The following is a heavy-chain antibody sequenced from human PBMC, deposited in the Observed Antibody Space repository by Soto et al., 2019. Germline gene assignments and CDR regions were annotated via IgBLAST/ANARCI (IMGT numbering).Heavy chain of an antibody. CDR3: ARDPGSGYYDSSGNSYYYGMDV. J-gene: IGHJ6*02. CDR1: GGSISSYY. CDR2: IYYSGST. D-gene: IGHD3-22*01. V-gene: IGHV4-59*01. Sequence: SETLSLTCTVSGGSISSYYWSWIRQPPGKGLEWIGYIYYSGSTNYNPSLKSRVTISVDTSKNQFSLKLSSVTAADTAVYYCARDPGSGYYDSSGNSYYYGMDVWGQGTTVTV.